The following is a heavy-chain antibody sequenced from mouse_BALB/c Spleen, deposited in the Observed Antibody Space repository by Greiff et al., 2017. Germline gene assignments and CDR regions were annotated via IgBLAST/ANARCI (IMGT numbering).Heavy chain of an antibody. Sequence: DVKLVESGGGLVQPGGSRKLSCAASGFTFSSFGMHWVRQAPEKGLEWVAYISSGSSTIYYADTVKGRFTISRDNPKNTLFLQMTSLRSEDTAMYYCARWDYGNYYAMDYWGQGTSVTVSS. V-gene: IGHV5-17*02. CDR3: ARWDYGNYYAMDY. D-gene: IGHD2-1*01. CDR2: ISSGSSTI. CDR1: GFTFSSFG. J-gene: IGHJ4*01.